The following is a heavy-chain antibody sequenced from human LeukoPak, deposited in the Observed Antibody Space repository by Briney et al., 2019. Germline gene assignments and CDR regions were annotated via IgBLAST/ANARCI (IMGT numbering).Heavy chain of an antibody. CDR2: INSDGCTT. V-gene: IGHV3-74*01. D-gene: IGHD4-23*01. J-gene: IGHJ4*02. Sequence: GGSLRLSCAASGFTFSSYWMHWVRQAPGKGLVWVSRINSDGCTTNYADSVKGRFTISRDNAKDTLYLHMNSLRAEDTAVYYCAKDLYGGKGDYWGQGTLVTVCS. CDR1: GFTFSSYW. CDR3: AKDLYGGKGDY.